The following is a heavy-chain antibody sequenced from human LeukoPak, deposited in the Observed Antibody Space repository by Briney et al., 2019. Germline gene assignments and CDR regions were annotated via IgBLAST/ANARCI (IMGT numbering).Heavy chain of an antibody. V-gene: IGHV5-10-1*01. CDR1: GSRFTSYW. CDR2: IDPSDSYT. J-gene: IGHJ4*02. CDR3: ARHEGIAVAGTADY. D-gene: IGHD6-19*01. Sequence: GASLRISSKGSGSRFTSYWISWVRRMPGKGLEWMGRIDPSDSYTNYSPSFQGHVTISADKSISTAYLQWSSLKASDTAMYYCARHEGIAVAGTADYWGQGTLVTVSS.